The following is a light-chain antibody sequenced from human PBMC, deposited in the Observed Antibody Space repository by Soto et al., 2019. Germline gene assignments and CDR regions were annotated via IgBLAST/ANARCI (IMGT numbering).Light chain of an antibody. J-gene: IGLJ2*01. CDR3: QTWDTGARVV. CDR1: SGHSSYA. Sequence: QAVVTQSPSASASLGASVKLTCTLSSGHSSYAIAWHQQQPEKGPRYLMKLSSDGSHSKGDGIPDRFSGSSSGAERYLTISGLQSEDEADYYCQTWDTGARVVFGGGTKLTVL. CDR2: LSSDGSH. V-gene: IGLV4-69*01.